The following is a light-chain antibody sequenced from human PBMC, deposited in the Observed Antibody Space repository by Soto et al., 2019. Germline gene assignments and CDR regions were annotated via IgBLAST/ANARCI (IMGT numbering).Light chain of an antibody. Sequence: EIVLTQSPGTLSLSPGERVTLSCRASQSVAARSLTWYQQKPGQAPRLLIYLASSRATGIPDRFSGSGSGTDFTLTISRXEPEDFAVYYCHQSSTSPQTFGQGTRLEIK. J-gene: IGKJ5*01. V-gene: IGKV3-20*01. CDR3: HQSSTSPQT. CDR1: QSVAARS. CDR2: LAS.